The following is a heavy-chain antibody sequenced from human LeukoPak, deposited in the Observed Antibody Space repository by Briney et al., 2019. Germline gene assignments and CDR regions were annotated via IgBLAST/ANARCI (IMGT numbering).Heavy chain of an antibody. J-gene: IGHJ4*02. CDR1: GFTFSSNW. D-gene: IGHD3-10*01. CDR3: VRNLVRGVVYFDS. CDR2: INEDGSTT. V-gene: IGHV3-74*01. Sequence: GGSLRLSCAASGFTFSSNWMHWVRQAPGKGLVRVSRINEDGSTTNYADSVKGRFTVSRDNAKNTLYLQVNNLRAEDTAVYYCVRNLVRGVVYFDSWGQGALVTVSS.